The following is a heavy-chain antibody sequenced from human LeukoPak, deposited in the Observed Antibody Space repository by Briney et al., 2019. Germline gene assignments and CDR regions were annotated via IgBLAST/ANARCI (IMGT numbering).Heavy chain of an antibody. D-gene: IGHD5-18*01. CDR2: ITSSGSYI. CDR1: GFTFSTYS. J-gene: IGHJ4*02. V-gene: IGHV3-21*06. Sequence: GGSLRLSCAASGFTFSTYSMNWVRQAPGKWLEWVSYITSSGSYIYYADSVKGRFTISRDNAKNSLYLQMNCLRAEDTAVYYCARDSRQLLPFDYLGQGTLVTVSS. CDR3: ARDSRQLLPFDY.